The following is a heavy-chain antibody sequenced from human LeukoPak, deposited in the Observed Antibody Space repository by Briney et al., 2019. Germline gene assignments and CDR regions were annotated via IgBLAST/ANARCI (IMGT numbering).Heavy chain of an antibody. D-gene: IGHD3-16*01. J-gene: IGHJ4*02. CDR2: IYYSGST. CDR1: GGSISSSNYY. V-gene: IGHV4-39*01. CDR3: ARRLSGPLDY. Sequence: PSETLSLTCTVSGGSISSSNYYWGWIRQPPGKVLEWIGSIYYSGSTYYNPSVKSRVTISVDTSKNQFSLKLSSVTAADTAVYYCARRLSGPLDYWGQGTLVTVSS.